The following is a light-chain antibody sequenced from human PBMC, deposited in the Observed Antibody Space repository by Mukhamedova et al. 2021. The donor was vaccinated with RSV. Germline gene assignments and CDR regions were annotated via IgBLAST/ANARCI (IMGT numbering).Light chain of an antibody. V-gene: IGLV3-19*01. CDR2: GKN. CDR1: SLRSYY. J-gene: IGLJ1*01. Sequence: GQTVRITCQGDSLRSYYASWYQQKPGQAPVLVIYGKNNRPSGIPDRFSGSSSGNTASLTITGAQAEDEADYYCNSRDSNGNHYV. CDR3: NSRDSNGNHYV.